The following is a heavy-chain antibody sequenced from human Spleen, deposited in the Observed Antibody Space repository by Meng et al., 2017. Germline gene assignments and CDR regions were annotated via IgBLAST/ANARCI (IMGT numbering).Heavy chain of an antibody. CDR2: INHSGST. CDR3: AGRVATIPTDEYYFDY. Sequence: VHLQQWGAGLLKPSEPLSLTCAVYGGSFSGYYWSWIRQPPGKGLEWIGEINHSGSTNYNPSLKSRVTISVDTSKNQFSLKLSSVTAADTAVYYCAGRVATIPTDEYYFDYWGQGTLVTVSS. J-gene: IGHJ4*02. CDR1: GGSFSGYY. D-gene: IGHD5-12*01. V-gene: IGHV4-34*01.